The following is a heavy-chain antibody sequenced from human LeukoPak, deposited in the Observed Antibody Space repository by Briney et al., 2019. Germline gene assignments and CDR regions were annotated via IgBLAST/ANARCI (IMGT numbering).Heavy chain of an antibody. D-gene: IGHD6-13*01. Sequence: PSETLSLTCSVSGDSISYFYWSWIRQAAGKGLEWIGRISSSGSTDYNASLKSRVSMSIDTSKNQLSLKVISVTAADTAIYYCARADYSSTWSHYYYYMDVWGKGTTVTVSS. V-gene: IGHV4-4*07. CDR3: ARADYSSTWSHYYYYMDV. CDR2: ISSSGST. J-gene: IGHJ6*03. CDR1: GDSISYFY.